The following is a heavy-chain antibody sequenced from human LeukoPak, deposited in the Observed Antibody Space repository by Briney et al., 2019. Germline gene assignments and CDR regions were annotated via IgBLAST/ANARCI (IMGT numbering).Heavy chain of an antibody. CDR1: GYTFTSYG. CDR2: IIPISGTA. V-gene: IGHV1-69*05. D-gene: IGHD2-21*01. Sequence: SVKVSCKASGYTFTSYGISWVRQAPGQGLEWMGGIIPISGTANYARKFQGRVTITTDESTSTAYMELSSLRSEDTAVYYCARGGGDYYYYYMDVWGKGTTVTVSS. CDR3: ARGGGDYYYYYMDV. J-gene: IGHJ6*03.